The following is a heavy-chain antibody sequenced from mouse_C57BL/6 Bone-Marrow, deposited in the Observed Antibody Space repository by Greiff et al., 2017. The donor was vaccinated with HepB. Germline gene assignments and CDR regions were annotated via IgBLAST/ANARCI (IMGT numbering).Heavy chain of an antibody. CDR3: ERWNDYDVDYAMGY. V-gene: IGHV1-50*01. CDR2: IDPSDSYT. D-gene: IGHD2-4*01. CDR1: GYTFTSYW. J-gene: IGHJ4*01. Sequence: QVQLQQPGAELVKPGASVKLSCKASGYTFTSYWMQWVKQRPGQGLEWIGEIDPSDSYTNYNQKFKGKATLTVDTSSSTAYMQLSSLTSEDSAVYYGERWNDYDVDYAMGYWGQGTSVPVSS.